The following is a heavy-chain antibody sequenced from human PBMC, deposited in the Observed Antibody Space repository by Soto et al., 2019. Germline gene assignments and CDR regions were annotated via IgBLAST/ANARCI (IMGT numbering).Heavy chain of an antibody. CDR2: MNSNSGGT. Sequence: GSVKVSCKASGYTFTGYYMHWVRQAPGQGLEWMGWMNSNSGGTNFVQKFQGRVTMTRDTSISTAYMELSRLRAGDAPVYICPTLGRRITIFGVAPDYWGQGTLVTVSS. CDR1: GYTFTGYY. D-gene: IGHD3-3*01. CDR3: PTLGRRITIFGVAPDY. J-gene: IGHJ4*02. V-gene: IGHV1-2*02.